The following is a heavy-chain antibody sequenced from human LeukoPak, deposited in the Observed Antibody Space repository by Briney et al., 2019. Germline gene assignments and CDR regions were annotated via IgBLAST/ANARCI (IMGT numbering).Heavy chain of an antibody. D-gene: IGHD3-10*01. Sequence: PGGSLRLSCAASGFTFSSYAMSWVRQAPGKGLEWVSAISGSGGSTYYADSVKGRFTISRDNSKNTLYLQMNSLRAEDTAVYYCANGLRGVPIFDYWGQGTLVTVSS. J-gene: IGHJ4*02. V-gene: IGHV3-23*01. CDR3: ANGLRGVPIFDY. CDR1: GFTFSSYA. CDR2: ISGSGGST.